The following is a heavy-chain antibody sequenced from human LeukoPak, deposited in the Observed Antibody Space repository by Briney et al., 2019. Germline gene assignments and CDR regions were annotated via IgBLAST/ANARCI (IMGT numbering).Heavy chain of an antibody. CDR2: IDPNNGDT. CDR1: AYTFTGYY. CDR3: ARRSRNGLDAFDI. Sequence: ASVKVPCKASAYTFTGYYLHWVRQAPGQGPEWMGRIDPNNGDTDYAQKFQGRVTMTRDRSISTAYMDLSRLTSDDTAVYYCARRSRNGLDAFDIWGQGTMVTVSS. J-gene: IGHJ3*02. D-gene: IGHD2-8*01. V-gene: IGHV1-2*06.